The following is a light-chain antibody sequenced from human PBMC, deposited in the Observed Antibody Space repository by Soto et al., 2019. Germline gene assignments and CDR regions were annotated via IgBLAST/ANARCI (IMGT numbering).Light chain of an antibody. Sequence: EIVLTQSPGTLSLSPGERATLACRASQSVSSIYLAGYQQKPGQAPRLLIYGASSRATGIPDRFSGSGSGTDFTLTISRLEPEDFAVYYCHQYGSSRCTFGQGTKVEI. J-gene: IGKJ1*01. CDR3: HQYGSSRCT. V-gene: IGKV3-20*01. CDR1: QSVSSIY. CDR2: GAS.